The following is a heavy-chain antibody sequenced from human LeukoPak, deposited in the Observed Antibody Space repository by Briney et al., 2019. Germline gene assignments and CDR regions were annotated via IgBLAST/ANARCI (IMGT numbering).Heavy chain of an antibody. J-gene: IGHJ4*02. V-gene: IGHV3-30*02. CDR1: GFIFSSYG. CDR3: ARGLSAFGHAWEPHYYDY. D-gene: IGHD1-26*01. Sequence: GGSLRLSCAASGFIFSSYGMHWVRQAPGKGLEWVAFIRYDGSKKYYADSVKGRFTISRDNAKNSLYLQMNSLRAEDTALYYCARGLSAFGHAWEPHYYDYWGQGTLVTVSS. CDR2: IRYDGSKK.